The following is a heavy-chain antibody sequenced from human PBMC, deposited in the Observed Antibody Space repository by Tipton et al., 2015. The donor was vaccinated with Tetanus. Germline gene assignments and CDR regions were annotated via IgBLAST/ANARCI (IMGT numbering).Heavy chain of an antibody. CDR1: GFTFSSYG. V-gene: IGHV3-33*01. Sequence: SGFTFSSYGMHWVRQAPGKGLEWVAVIWYDGSNKYYADSVKGRFTISRDNSKNTLYLQMNSLRAEDTAVYCCARDIEQWLVLGGNWFDPWGQGTLVTVSS. J-gene: IGHJ5*02. D-gene: IGHD6-19*01. CDR3: ARDIEQWLVLGGNWFDP. CDR2: IWYDGSNK.